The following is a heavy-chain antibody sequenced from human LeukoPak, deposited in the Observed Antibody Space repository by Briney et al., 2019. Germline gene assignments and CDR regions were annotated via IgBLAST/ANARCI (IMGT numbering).Heavy chain of an antibody. J-gene: IGHJ4*02. CDR2: ISGSGGST. V-gene: IGHV3-23*01. CDR3: AKGGDGYSYYFDY. Sequence: GGSLRLSCAASGFTFSSYAMSWVRQAPGRGLEWVSAISGSGGSTYYADSVKGRFTISRDNSKNTLYLQMNSLRAEDTAVYYCAKGGDGYSYYFDYWGQETLVTVSS. CDR1: GFTFSSYA. D-gene: IGHD5-24*01.